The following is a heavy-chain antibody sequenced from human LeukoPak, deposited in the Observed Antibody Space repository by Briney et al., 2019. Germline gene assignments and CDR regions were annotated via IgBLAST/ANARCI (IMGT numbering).Heavy chain of an antibody. J-gene: IGHJ6*03. CDR1: GGSFSGYY. Sequence: SETLSLTCAVYGGSFSGYYWSWTRQPPGKGLEWIGEINHSGSTNYNPSLKSRVTISVDTSKNQFSLKLSSVTAADTAVYYCARDSGFYAGGYYYMDVWGKGTTVTISS. CDR2: INHSGST. CDR3: ARDSGFYAGGYYYMDV. V-gene: IGHV4-34*01. D-gene: IGHD3-10*01.